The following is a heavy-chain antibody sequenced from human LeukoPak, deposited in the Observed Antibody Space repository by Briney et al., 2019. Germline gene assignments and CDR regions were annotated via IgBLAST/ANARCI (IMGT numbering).Heavy chain of an antibody. CDR2: ISYDGNDK. D-gene: IGHD3-22*01. CDR1: GFTLSNYA. Sequence: PGGSLRLSCVASGFTLSNYAAHWVRQAPGKGLEWVAVISYDGNDKYHADSAKGRFTISRDNSRDTLYLQMNSLRPEVTGVYYSARDQYYDMSGSDALDIWGQETMVSVSS. V-gene: IGHV3-30*14. CDR3: ARDQYYDMSGSDALDI. J-gene: IGHJ3*02.